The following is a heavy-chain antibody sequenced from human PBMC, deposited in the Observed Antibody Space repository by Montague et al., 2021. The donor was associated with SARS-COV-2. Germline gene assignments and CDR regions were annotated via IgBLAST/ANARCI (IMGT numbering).Heavy chain of an antibody. Sequence: SETLSLTCSVSGDSINNSRYYWGWIRQPPGKGLEWIGEINHSGSTNYNPSLKSRVTMSVDTSKNQFSLKLSSVTAADAAVYYCTREGYQVLWSDYYYYGMDVWGQGTTVTVSS. D-gene: IGHD2-2*01. J-gene: IGHJ6*02. CDR1: GDSINNSRYY. V-gene: IGHV4-39*07. CDR3: TREGYQVLWSDYYYYGMDV. CDR2: INHSGST.